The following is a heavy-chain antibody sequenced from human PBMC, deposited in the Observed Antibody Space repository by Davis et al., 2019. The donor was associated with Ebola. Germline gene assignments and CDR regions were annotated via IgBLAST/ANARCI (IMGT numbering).Heavy chain of an antibody. D-gene: IGHD1-26*01. CDR3: ARGGSYGGYYYGMDV. Sequence: ASVKVSCKASGYTFTGYYMHWVRQAPGQGLEWMGWINPNSGGTNYAQKFQGWVTMTRDTPISTAYMELSRLRSDDTAVYYCARGGSYGGYYYGMDVWGQGTTVTVSS. J-gene: IGHJ6*02. CDR1: GYTFTGYY. V-gene: IGHV1-2*04. CDR2: INPNSGGT.